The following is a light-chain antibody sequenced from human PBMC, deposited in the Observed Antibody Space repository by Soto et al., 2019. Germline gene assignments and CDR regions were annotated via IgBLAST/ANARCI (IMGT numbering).Light chain of an antibody. CDR3: KQYDSSPPAYT. Sequence: EIVLTQSPGTLSLSPGERATLSCRASQSVSSSYLAWYQQKPGQAPSLLIYGASNRATGIPDRFSGSGSGTDFTLTISRLEPEDFAVYYCKQYDSSPPAYTFGPGTKVDIK. V-gene: IGKV3-20*01. CDR2: GAS. J-gene: IGKJ3*01. CDR1: QSVSSSY.